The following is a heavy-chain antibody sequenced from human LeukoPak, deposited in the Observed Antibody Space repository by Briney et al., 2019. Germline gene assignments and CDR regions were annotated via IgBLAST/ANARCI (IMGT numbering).Heavy chain of an antibody. V-gene: IGHV4-59*01. CDR2: LYYPGST. D-gene: IGHD6-19*01. Sequence: PSETLSLTCTVSGVSISVYYCSWIRKPPGKGLEWIGYLYYPGSTKYNPSLKSRVSISLDTSKNVFSLKLSSVTATDTAVYYCARQHSSGWYYFDSWGQGTPVTVSS. CDR3: ARQHSSGWYYFDS. J-gene: IGHJ4*02. CDR1: GVSISVYY.